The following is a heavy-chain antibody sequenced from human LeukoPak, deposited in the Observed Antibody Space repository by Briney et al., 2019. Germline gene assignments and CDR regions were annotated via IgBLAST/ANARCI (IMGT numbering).Heavy chain of an antibody. Sequence: GASVKVSCKASGYTFTSYGISWVRQASGQGLEWMGWISAYNGNTNYAQKLQGRVTMTTDTSTSTAYMELRSLRSDDTAVYYCAREALLSYYDILTGRRDFDYWGQGTLVTVSS. V-gene: IGHV1-18*01. CDR2: ISAYNGNT. D-gene: IGHD3-9*01. J-gene: IGHJ4*02. CDR1: GYTFTSYG. CDR3: AREALLSYYDILTGRRDFDY.